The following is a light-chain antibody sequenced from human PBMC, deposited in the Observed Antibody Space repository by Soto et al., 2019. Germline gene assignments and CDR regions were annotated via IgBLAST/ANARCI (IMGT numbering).Light chain of an antibody. CDR1: QAVSSIL. CDR2: GAS. V-gene: IGKV3-20*01. J-gene: IGKJ4*01. Sequence: EVVLTQSPGTLSLSPGERATLSCRASQAVSSILLAWYQQKPGQAPRLLIYGASSRATGIADRFSGSGSGKDFTLTVSRLEPEDFAEYYCQQHGTSPIFGGGTKVEIK. CDR3: QQHGTSPI.